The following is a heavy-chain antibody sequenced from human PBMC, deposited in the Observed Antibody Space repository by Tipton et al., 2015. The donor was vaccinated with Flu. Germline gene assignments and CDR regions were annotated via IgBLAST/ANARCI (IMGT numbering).Heavy chain of an antibody. CDR3: ARVALLSDYYGSGTIPRYFAFDI. D-gene: IGHD3-10*01. CDR1: GGSISSYY. CDR2: IYYSGST. Sequence: TLSLTCTVSGGSISSYYWSWIWQPPGKGLEWIGYIYYSGSTNYNPSLKSRVTISVDTSKNQFSLKLSSVTAADTAVYYCARVALLSDYYGSGTIPRYFAFDIWGQGTMVTVSS. V-gene: IGHV4-59*01. J-gene: IGHJ3*02.